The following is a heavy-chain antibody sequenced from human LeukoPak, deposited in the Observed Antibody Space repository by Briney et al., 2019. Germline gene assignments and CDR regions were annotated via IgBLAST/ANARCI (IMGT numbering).Heavy chain of an antibody. CDR2: IIPIFGIA. Sequence: SLKVSCKTSGGTFSSYAISWVRQAPGQGLEWMGRIIPIFGIANYAQKFQGRVTITADKSTSTAYMELSSLRSEDTAVYYCARDLGYGSGSYFPNWFDPWGQGTLVTVSS. J-gene: IGHJ5*02. V-gene: IGHV1-69*04. CDR1: GGTFSSYA. CDR3: ARDLGYGSGSYFPNWFDP. D-gene: IGHD3-10*01.